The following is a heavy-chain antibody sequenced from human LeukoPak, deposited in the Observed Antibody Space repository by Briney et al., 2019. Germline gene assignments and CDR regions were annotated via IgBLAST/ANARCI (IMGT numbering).Heavy chain of an antibody. J-gene: IGHJ5*02. CDR3: ARRRCPFTWNWFDP. V-gene: IGHV1-2*02. CDR1: GYTFTGYY. CDR2: INPNSGGT. Sequence: GASVKVSCKASGYTFTGYYMHWVRQAPGQGLEWMGWINPNSGGTNYAQKFQGRVTMTRDTSISTAYMELSRLRSDDTAVYYCARRRCPFTWNWFDPWGQGTLVTVSS.